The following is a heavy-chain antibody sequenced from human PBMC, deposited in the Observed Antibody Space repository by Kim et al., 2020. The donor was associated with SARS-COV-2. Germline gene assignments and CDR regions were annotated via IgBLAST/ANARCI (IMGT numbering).Heavy chain of an antibody. D-gene: IGHD3-10*01. J-gene: IGHJ4*02. CDR1: GGSISSSSYY. CDR3: ARICPYYGSGSRSYYFDY. V-gene: IGHV4-39*01. CDR2: IYYSGST. Sequence: SETLSLTCTVSGGSISSSSYYWGWIRQPPGKGLEWIGSIYYSGSTYYNPSLKSRVTISVDTSKNQFSLKLSSVTAADTAVYYCARICPYYGSGSRSYYFDYWGQGTLVTVSS.